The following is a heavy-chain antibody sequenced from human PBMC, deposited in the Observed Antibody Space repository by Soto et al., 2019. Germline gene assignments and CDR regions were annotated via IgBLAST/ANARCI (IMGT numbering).Heavy chain of an antibody. D-gene: IGHD6-25*01. J-gene: IGHJ6*02. CDR2: ISYDGRNK. Sequence: QVELVESGGGVVHPGRSLRLSCAGSGFTFSTYGMHWVRQAPGKGLEWVAVISYDGRNKYYADFVKGRFTISRDNSRNTVSLQMNSLRVEDTALYYCENTSSAYDEVYYGMDVWGQGTTVTVSS. CDR1: GFTFSTYG. V-gene: IGHV3-30*18. CDR3: ENTSSAYDEVYYGMDV.